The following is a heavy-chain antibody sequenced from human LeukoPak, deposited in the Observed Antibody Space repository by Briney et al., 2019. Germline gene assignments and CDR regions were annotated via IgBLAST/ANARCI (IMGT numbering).Heavy chain of an antibody. J-gene: IGHJ4*02. CDR3: AREHVGAAESYYFDY. Sequence: KPGGSLRLSCAASGFTFSSYSMNWVRQAPGKGLEWVSSISSSSSYIYYADSVKGRFTISRDNAKNSLYLQMNSLRAEGTAVYYCAREHVGAAESYYFDYWGQGTLVTVSS. CDR2: ISSSSSYI. D-gene: IGHD1-26*01. CDR1: GFTFSSYS. V-gene: IGHV3-21*01.